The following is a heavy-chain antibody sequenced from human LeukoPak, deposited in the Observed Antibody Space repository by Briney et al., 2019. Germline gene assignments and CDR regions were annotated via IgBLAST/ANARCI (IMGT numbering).Heavy chain of an antibody. CDR2: IRQDGSEK. J-gene: IGHJ6*03. Sequence: GGSLRLSXAASGFTFSSYWMSWVRQAPGKGLEWVANIRQDGSEKYYVDSVKGRFTISRDNAKNSRYLQMNSLRAEDTAVYYCARESRGNYDFWSGYAFYYYYYYMDVWGKGTTVTVSS. CDR3: ARESRGNYDFWSGYAFYYYYYYMDV. V-gene: IGHV3-7*01. D-gene: IGHD3-3*01. CDR1: GFTFSSYW.